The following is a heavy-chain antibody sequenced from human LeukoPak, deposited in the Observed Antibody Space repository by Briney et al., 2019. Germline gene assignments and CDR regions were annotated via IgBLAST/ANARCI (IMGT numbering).Heavy chain of an antibody. D-gene: IGHD1-7*01. V-gene: IGHV3-9*01. CDR2: ISWNSGSI. CDR3: ARDGDYNWNYRSGFDC. CDR1: GFTFDDYA. Sequence: GRSLRLSCAASGFTFDDYAMHWVRQAPGKGLEWVSGISWNSGSIGYADSVKGRFTISRDNAKNALYLQMNSLRAEDTAVYYCARDGDYNWNYRSGFDCWGQGTLVTVSS. J-gene: IGHJ4*02.